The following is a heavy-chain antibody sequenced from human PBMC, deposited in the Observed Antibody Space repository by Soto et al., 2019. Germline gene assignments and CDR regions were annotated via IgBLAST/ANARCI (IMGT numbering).Heavy chain of an antibody. V-gene: IGHV1-69*01. D-gene: IGHD6-25*01. CDR1: GGTFNNFA. Sequence: QVQLVQSGAEVKKPGSSVKVSCQASGGTFNNFAFTWVRQAPGQGLEWLGGIMPVFHTTNTAQTFQDRITVTADDFTTTVYMEMTSLRYDDTAVYYCATATISPVSATLGHYGMDVWGQGTTVTVSS. CDR3: ATATISPVSATLGHYGMDV. J-gene: IGHJ6*02. CDR2: IMPVFHTT.